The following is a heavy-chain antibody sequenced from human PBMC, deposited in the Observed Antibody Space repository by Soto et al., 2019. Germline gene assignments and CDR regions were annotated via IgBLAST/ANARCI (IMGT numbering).Heavy chain of an antibody. J-gene: IGHJ4*02. CDR2: IYPDDSDT. Sequence: NYWIGWLGQRPEKGLEWMGFIYPDDSDTKYSPSFQGQVTISVDKSITTASLQWSSLKASDTAMYYCARIPFAATGFYFGYWAQGTLVTVSS. V-gene: IGHV5-51*01. CDR3: ARIPFAATGFYFGY. D-gene: IGHD6-13*01. CDR1: NYW.